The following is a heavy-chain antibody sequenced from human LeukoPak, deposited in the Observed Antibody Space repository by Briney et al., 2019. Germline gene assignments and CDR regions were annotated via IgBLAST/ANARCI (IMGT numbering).Heavy chain of an antibody. CDR3: ARGSVRGAAAGPDLDY. CDR2: INHSGST. V-gene: IGHV4-34*01. Sequence: PGGSLRLSCAASGFTFSDYYMSWIRQPPGKGLEWIGEINHSGSTNYNPSLKSRVTISVDTSKNQFSLKLSSVTAADTAVYYCARGSVRGAAAGPDLDYWGQGTLVTVSS. D-gene: IGHD6-13*01. J-gene: IGHJ4*02. CDR1: GFTFSDYY.